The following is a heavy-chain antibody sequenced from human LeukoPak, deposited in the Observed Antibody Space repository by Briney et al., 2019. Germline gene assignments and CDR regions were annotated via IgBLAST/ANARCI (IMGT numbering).Heavy chain of an antibody. V-gene: IGHV3-23*01. Sequence: GGSLRLSCAASGFTFSSYAMSWVRQAPGKGLEWVSAISGSGGSTNYADSVKGRFTISRDNSKNTLYLQMNSLRAEDTAVYYCAKEPGIAVAGTMDVWGKGTTVTVSS. D-gene: IGHD6-19*01. CDR2: ISGSGGST. CDR3: AKEPGIAVAGTMDV. CDR1: GFTFSSYA. J-gene: IGHJ6*04.